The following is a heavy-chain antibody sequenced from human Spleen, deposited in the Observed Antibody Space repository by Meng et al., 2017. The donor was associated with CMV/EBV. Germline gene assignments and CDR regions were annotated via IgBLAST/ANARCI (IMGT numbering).Heavy chain of an antibody. V-gene: IGHV3-53*01. CDR2: IYSGGST. CDR1: GFTVSSNY. D-gene: IGHD3-9*01. CDR3: ARSRGSYYDILTGYLYGTYFDY. J-gene: IGHJ4*02. Sequence: GGSLRLSCAASGFTVSSNYMSWVRQAPGKGLEWVSVIYSGGSTYYADSVKGRFTISRDNSKNTLYLQMNSLRAEDTAVYYCARSRGSYYDILTGYLYGTYFDYWGQGTLVTVSS.